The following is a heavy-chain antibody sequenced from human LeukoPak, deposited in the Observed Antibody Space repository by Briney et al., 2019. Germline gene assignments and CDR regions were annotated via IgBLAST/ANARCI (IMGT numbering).Heavy chain of an antibody. CDR3: ACPNLFGVIMGDAFDI. D-gene: IGHD3-3*01. V-gene: IGHV3-23*01. CDR1: GFTLSSHA. Sequence: GGSLRLSCAASGFTLSSHAMSWVRQAPGKGLEWVSAISGSGGSTYYADSVKGRFTISRDNSKNTLYLQMNSLRAEDAAVYYCACPNLFGVIMGDAFDIWGQGTMVTVSS. J-gene: IGHJ3*02. CDR2: ISGSGGST.